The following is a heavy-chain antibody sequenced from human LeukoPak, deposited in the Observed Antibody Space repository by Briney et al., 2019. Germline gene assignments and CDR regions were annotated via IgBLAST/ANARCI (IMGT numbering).Heavy chain of an antibody. CDR1: GYTFTGYY. CDR2: INPNSGRT. V-gene: IGHV1-2*02. J-gene: IGHJ5*02. Sequence: ASVKVSCKASGYTFTGYYMHWVRQAPGQGLEWMGWINPNSGRTNYAQKFQGRVTMTRDTSISTAYMELSRLRSDDTAVYYCARGGILRYFDWLSHNWFDPWGQGTLVTVSS. D-gene: IGHD3-9*01. CDR3: ARGGILRYFDWLSHNWFDP.